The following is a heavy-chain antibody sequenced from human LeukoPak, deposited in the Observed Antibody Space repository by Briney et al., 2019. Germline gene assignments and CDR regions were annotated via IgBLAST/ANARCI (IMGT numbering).Heavy chain of an antibody. V-gene: IGHV4-34*01. CDR2: INHSGST. J-gene: IGHJ4*02. Sequence: SETLSLTCAVYGGSFSGYYWSWIRQPPGKGLEWIGEINHSGSTNYNPSLKSRVTISVDTSKNQFSLKLSSVTAADTAVYYCAITGTAVAEKLFDYWGQGTLVTVSS. CDR1: GGSFSGYY. CDR3: AITGTAVAEKLFDY. D-gene: IGHD6-19*01.